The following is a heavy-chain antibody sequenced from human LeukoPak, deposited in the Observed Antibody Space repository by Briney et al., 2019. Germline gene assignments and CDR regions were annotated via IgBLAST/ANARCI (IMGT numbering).Heavy chain of an antibody. D-gene: IGHD3-9*01. J-gene: IGHJ3*02. CDR1: GFTFGDYA. V-gene: IGHV3-49*04. CDR2: IRSKAYGGTT. Sequence: SGGSLRLSCTASGFTFGDYAMSWVRQAPGKGLEWVGFIRSKAYGGTTEYAASVKGRFTISRDDSKSIAYLQMNSLKTEDTAVYYCTRVGLYYDILTGYLGDTAFDIWGQGTMVTVSS. CDR3: TRVGLYYDILTGYLGDTAFDI.